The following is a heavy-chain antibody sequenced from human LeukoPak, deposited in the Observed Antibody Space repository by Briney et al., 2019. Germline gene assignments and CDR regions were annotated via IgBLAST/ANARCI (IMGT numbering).Heavy chain of an antibody. D-gene: IGHD4-17*01. J-gene: IGHJ4*02. Sequence: SETLSLTCTVSGGSISSYYWSWIRQPPGKGLEWIGYIYYSGSTNYNPSLKSRVTISVDTSKNQFSLKLSSVTAADTAVYYCARLPYYGDYGYWGQGTLVTVSS. CDR2: IYYSGST. V-gene: IGHV4-59*08. CDR1: GGSISSYY. CDR3: ARLPYYGDYGY.